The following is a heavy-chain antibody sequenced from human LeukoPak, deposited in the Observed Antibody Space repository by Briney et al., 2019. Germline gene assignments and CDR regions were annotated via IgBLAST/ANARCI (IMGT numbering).Heavy chain of an antibody. J-gene: IGHJ4*02. D-gene: IGHD6-19*01. CDR3: ARGRLARSPYFDY. V-gene: IGHV4-59*01. Sequence: SETLSLTCTVSGGSISSYYWSWVRQPPGKGLEWIGYIYYSGSTDYNPSLKSRVTISVETSKNQFSLNLSSVTAADTAVYYCARGRLARSPYFDYWGQGTLVTVSS. CDR2: IYYSGST. CDR1: GGSISSYY.